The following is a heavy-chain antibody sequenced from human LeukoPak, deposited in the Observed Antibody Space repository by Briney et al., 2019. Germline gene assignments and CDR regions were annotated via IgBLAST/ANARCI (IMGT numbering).Heavy chain of an antibody. CDR2: IRSKGYGGTT. CDR1: GFTFGDYA. V-gene: IGHV3-49*04. Sequence: GRSLRLSCTASGFTFGDYAMSWVRQAPGKGLEWVGFIRSKGYGGTTEYAASVKGRFTISRDDSKSIAYLQMNSLKTEDTAMYYCTRDLGAGAHIRVVEFYNFDYWGQGTLVTVSS. D-gene: IGHD3-3*01. CDR3: TRDLGAGAHIRVVEFYNFDY. J-gene: IGHJ4*02.